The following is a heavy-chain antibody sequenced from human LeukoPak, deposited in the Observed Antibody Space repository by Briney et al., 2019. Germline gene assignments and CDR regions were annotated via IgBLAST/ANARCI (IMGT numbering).Heavy chain of an antibody. CDR1: GYTFTSYG. CDR2: ISAYNGNT. V-gene: IGHV1-18*01. CDR3: ARDRSRGIAAAGTIYY. J-gene: IGHJ4*02. D-gene: IGHD6-13*01. Sequence: ASVKVSCKASGYTFTSYGISWVRQAPGQGLEWMGWISAYNGNTNYAQKLQGRVTMTTDTSTSTAYMELSRLRSDDTAVYYCARDRSRGIAAAGTIYYWGQGTLVTVSS.